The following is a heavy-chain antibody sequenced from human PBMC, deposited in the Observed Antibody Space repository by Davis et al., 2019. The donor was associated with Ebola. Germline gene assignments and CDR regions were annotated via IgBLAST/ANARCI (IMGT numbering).Heavy chain of an antibody. CDR1: RDSVPSNSAA. Sequence: SQTPSPTRCIPRDSVPSNSAAWNRLRHSPSRGLEWLGRTYYRSKWYNDYAVSVKSRITINPDTSKNQFSLQLNSVTPEDTAVYYCARESSSWGYYYGMDVWGQGTTVTVSS. CDR2: TYYRSKWYN. V-gene: IGHV6-1*01. CDR3: ARESSSWGYYYGMDV. J-gene: IGHJ6*02. D-gene: IGHD6-13*01.